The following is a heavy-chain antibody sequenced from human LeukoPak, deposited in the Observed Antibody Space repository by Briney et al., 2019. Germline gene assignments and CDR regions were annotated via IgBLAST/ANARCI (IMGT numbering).Heavy chain of an antibody. Sequence: GRSLRLSCAASGFTFSSYGMHWVRQAPGKGLEWVAVISYDGSNRYYADSVKGRVTISRDNSKNTLYLQMNSLRAEDTAVYYCAKGDFTHRGIQLWLAYFDYWGQETLVTVSS. CDR1: GFTFSSYG. V-gene: IGHV3-30*18. CDR3: AKGDFTHRGIQLWLAYFDY. D-gene: IGHD5-18*01. CDR2: ISYDGSNR. J-gene: IGHJ4*02.